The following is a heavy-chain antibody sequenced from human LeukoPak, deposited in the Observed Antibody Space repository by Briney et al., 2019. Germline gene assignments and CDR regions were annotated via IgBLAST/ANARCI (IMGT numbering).Heavy chain of an antibody. V-gene: IGHV3-23*01. Sequence: TGGSLRLSCAVSGITLSNHGMSWVRQAPGKGLEWVARLSGSGGGTNYADSVQGRFTISRDNPKNTLNLQMNSLRAEDTAVYFCAKRGVVIRVFLVGFHKEAYYFDSWGQGALVTVSS. CDR3: AKRGVVIRVFLVGFHKEAYYFDS. CDR2: LSGSGGGT. J-gene: IGHJ4*02. CDR1: GITLSNHG. D-gene: IGHD3-10*01.